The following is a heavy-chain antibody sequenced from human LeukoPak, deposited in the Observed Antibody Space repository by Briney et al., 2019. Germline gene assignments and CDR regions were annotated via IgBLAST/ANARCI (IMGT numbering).Heavy chain of an antibody. V-gene: IGHV3-30*02. CDR2: IRYDGSNK. CDR3: ANYANWAFDI. CDR1: GFTFSSYG. Sequence: GGSLRLSCAASGFTFSSYGMHWVRQAPGKGLEWVAFIRYDGSNKYYADSVKGRFTISRDNSKNTLYLQMNSLRAEDTAVYYCANYANWAFDIWGQGTMVTVSS. J-gene: IGHJ3*02. D-gene: IGHD2-8*01.